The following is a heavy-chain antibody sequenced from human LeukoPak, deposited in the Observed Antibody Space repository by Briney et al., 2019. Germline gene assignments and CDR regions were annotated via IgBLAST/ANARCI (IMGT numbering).Heavy chain of an antibody. CDR2: ISGSGGST. CDR3: ARDLQLWITRDTRVGAQVGY. Sequence: GGSLRLSCAASGFTFSSYAMSWVRQAPGKGLEWVSAISGSGGSTYYADSVKGRFTISRDNAKNTLYLQMNSLRAEDTAVYYCARDLQLWITRDTRVGAQVGYWGQGTLVTVSS. CDR1: GFTFSSYA. D-gene: IGHD5-18*01. J-gene: IGHJ4*02. V-gene: IGHV3-23*01.